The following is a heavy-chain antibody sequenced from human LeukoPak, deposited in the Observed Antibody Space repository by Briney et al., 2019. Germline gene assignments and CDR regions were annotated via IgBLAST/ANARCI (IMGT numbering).Heavy chain of an antibody. V-gene: IGHV4-4*07. J-gene: IGHJ5*02. CDR3: ARRGYTYGWGWFDP. D-gene: IGHD5-18*01. CDR1: GGSISSYY. Sequence: SETLSLTCTVSGGSISSYYWSWIRQPAGKGLEWIGRIYTSGSTNYNPSLKSRVTMSVDTSKNQFSLKVNSVTAADTAVYYCARRGYTYGWGWFDPWGQGTLVTVSS. CDR2: IYTSGST.